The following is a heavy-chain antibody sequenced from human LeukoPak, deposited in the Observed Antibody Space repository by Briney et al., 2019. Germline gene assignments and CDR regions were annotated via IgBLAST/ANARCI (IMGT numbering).Heavy chain of an antibody. Sequence: SVKVSCKASGGTFSSYAISWVRQAPGQGLEWMGGIIPIFGTVNYAQKFQGRVTITADESTSTAYMELSSLRSEDTAVCYCVKTRAGYSSSWPRGEIDYWGQGTLVTVSS. J-gene: IGHJ4*02. D-gene: IGHD6-13*01. CDR3: VKTRAGYSSSWPRGEIDY. CDR1: GGTFSSYA. V-gene: IGHV1-69*13. CDR2: IIPIFGTV.